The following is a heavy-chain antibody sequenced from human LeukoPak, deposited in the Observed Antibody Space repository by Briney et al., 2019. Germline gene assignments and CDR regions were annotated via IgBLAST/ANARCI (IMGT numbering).Heavy chain of an antibody. D-gene: IGHD3-10*01. Sequence: GESLKISCKGSGYSFTNYWIGWVRQMSGKGLEWMGIIYPGDSDTRYSPSFQGQVTISADKSISTAYLQWSSLKASDTAMYYCARVSLLRGVIITDAPFDYWGQGTLVTVSS. CDR1: GYSFTNYW. J-gene: IGHJ4*02. CDR2: IYPGDSDT. CDR3: ARVSLLRGVIITDAPFDY. V-gene: IGHV5-51*01.